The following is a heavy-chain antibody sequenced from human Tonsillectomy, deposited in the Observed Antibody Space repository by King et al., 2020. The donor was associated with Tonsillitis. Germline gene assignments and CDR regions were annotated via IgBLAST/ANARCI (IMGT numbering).Heavy chain of an antibody. V-gene: IGHV3-7*01. CDR2: IKQDGSEK. Sequence: VQLVESGGGLVQPGGSLRLSCAASGFTFSSYWMSWVRQAPGKGLEWVANIKQDGSEKYYVDSVKGRFTISRDNAKNSLYLQMNSLRAEDTAVYYCARVIREYYFGSGISYYYDMDVWGQGTRVTVS. CDR1: GFTFSSYW. J-gene: IGHJ6*02. D-gene: IGHD3-10*01. CDR3: ARVIREYYFGSGISYYYDMDV.